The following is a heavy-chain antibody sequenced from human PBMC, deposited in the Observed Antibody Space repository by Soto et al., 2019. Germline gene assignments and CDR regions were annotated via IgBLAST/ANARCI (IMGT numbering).Heavy chain of an antibody. V-gene: IGHV3-30*18. J-gene: IGHJ4*02. CDR3: AKQGIEVAGTDYFDY. Sequence: VAVISHDGSNAYYADAVNGRFTISRDNAKNTVYLQMNSLRGEDTAVYYCAKQGIEVAGTDYFDYWGQGALVTVAS. D-gene: IGHD6-19*01. CDR2: ISHDGSNA.